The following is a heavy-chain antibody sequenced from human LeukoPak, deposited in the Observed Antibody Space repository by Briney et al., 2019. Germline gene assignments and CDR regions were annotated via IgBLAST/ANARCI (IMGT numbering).Heavy chain of an antibody. V-gene: IGHV1-2*02. CDR1: GYTFTGYY. CDR2: INPNSGGT. J-gene: IGHJ6*02. CDR3: ARVRDDDYYYGMDV. Sequence: ASVKVSCKASGYTFTGYYMHWVRQAPGQGLEWMGWINPNSGGTNYAQKFQGRVTMTRDTSISTAYMELSRLRSDDTAVYYWARVRDDDYYYGMDVWGQGTTVTVSS. D-gene: IGHD3-10*01.